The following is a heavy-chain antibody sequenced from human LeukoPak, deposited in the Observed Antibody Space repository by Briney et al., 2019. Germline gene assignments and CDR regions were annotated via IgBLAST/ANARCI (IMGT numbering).Heavy chain of an antibody. CDR3: AMTPDLWFDP. J-gene: IGHJ5*02. Sequence: GASVKVSCKAAGYTFTGYYMHWVRQAPGQGLEWMGWINPNSGRTNYAQRFQGRVTMTRDTSISTVYMDLSRLRSDDSAVYYCAMTPDLWFDPWGQGTLVTVSS. CDR2: INPNSGRT. V-gene: IGHV1-2*02. CDR1: GYTFTGYY.